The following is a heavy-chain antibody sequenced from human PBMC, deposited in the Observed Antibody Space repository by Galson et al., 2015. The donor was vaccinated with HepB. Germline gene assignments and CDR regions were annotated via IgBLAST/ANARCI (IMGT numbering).Heavy chain of an antibody. D-gene: IGHD6-13*01. J-gene: IGHJ1*01. CDR2: ISSNGGST. CDR1: GFTFSSYA. V-gene: IGHV3-64D*06. CDR3: VKGQYSSSSSAEYFQH. Sequence: SLRLSCAASGFTFSSYAMHWVRQAPGKGLEYVSAISSNGGSTYYADSVKGRFTISRDNSKNTLYLQMSSLRAEDTAVYYCVKGQYSSSSSAEYFQHWGQGALVTVSS.